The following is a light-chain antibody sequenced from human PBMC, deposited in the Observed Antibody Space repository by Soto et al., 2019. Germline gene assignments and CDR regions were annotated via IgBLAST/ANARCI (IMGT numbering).Light chain of an antibody. V-gene: IGKV1-8*01. CDR1: QGISSY. CDR3: QQYYSYPWT. CDR2: AAS. J-gene: IGKJ1*01. Sequence: AIRMTQSPSSFSASTGDRVTITCRASQGISSYLAWNQQKPGKAPTLLIYAASTLQSGVPSRFSGSGSVTDFTLTISCLQSEDFATYYCQQYYSYPWTFGQGTKVEIK.